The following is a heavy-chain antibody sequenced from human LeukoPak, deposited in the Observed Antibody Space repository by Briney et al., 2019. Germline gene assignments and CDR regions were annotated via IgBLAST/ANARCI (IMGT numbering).Heavy chain of an antibody. J-gene: IGHJ4*02. CDR1: GYSFTSYW. CDR2: IDPSDSYT. CDR3: ARRGYIAAAGYYFDY. D-gene: IGHD6-13*01. V-gene: IGHV5-10-1*01. Sequence: GESLKISCKGSGYSFTSYWISWVRQMPGKGLEWMGRIDPSDSYTNYSPSFQGHVTISADKSISIAYLQWSSLKASDTAMYYCARRGYIAAAGYYFDYWGQGTLVTAS.